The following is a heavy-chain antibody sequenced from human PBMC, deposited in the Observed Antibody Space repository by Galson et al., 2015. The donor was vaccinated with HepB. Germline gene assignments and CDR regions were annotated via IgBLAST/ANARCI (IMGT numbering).Heavy chain of an antibody. CDR3: ARQPELTYDYDSRGYYDAFDI. D-gene: IGHD3-22*01. CDR1: GYSFASYW. Sequence: QSGAEVKKPGESLKISCKASGYSFASYWIGWVRQMPGKGLEWMAIIDPVDSDARYSPSFQGQVTISADRSTRIAYLQWRSLKASDTAMYYCARQPELTYDYDSRGYYDAFDIWGQGTMVTVSS. J-gene: IGHJ3*02. V-gene: IGHV5-51*01. CDR2: IDPVDSDA.